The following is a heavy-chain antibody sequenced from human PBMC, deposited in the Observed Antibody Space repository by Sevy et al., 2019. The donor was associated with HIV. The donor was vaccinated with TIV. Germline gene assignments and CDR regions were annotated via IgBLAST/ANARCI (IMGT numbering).Heavy chain of an antibody. Sequence: GESLKISCVASGFNFRNFWMSWVRQAPGNGLECVADIKQDGSEAYYVDSVKGRFTISRDNAKNSLYLQMNSLRDEDTAMYFCVRDKEVGASILDAWGQGTPVTVSS. CDR1: GFNFRNFW. V-gene: IGHV3-7*03. CDR2: IKQDGSEA. D-gene: IGHD1-26*01. CDR3: VRDKEVGASILDA. J-gene: IGHJ5*02.